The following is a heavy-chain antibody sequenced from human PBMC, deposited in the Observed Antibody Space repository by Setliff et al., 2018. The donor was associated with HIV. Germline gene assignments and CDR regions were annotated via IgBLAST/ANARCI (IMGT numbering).Heavy chain of an antibody. J-gene: IGHJ5*02. V-gene: IGHV4-59*01. CDR3: ARAHIGIAARWSGWFDP. D-gene: IGHD6-6*01. CDR2: IVDSGST. Sequence: SETLSLTCTLYGGSLTNYYWTWIRQSPEKGLEWIGEIVDSGSTNYSPSLKSRVTISVDTSKNQFSLKLSSVTAADTAVYYCARAHIGIAARWSGWFDPWGQGTLVTVSS. CDR1: GGSLTNYY.